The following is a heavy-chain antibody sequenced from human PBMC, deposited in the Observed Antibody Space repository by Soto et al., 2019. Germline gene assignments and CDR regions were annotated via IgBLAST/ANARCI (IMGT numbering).Heavy chain of an antibody. CDR2: INAANGDT. CDR1: GYIFTNYA. Sequence: QVQLVQSGAEVKKPGASVKVTCKASGYIFTNYARHWVRQAPGQRLEWMGWINAANGDTKYSQKFQGRVTITTDTSASAAYMELSSLRSEDTAVYYCARAPYGSGSYFSDYFDYWGQGTLVTVSS. J-gene: IGHJ4*02. V-gene: IGHV1-3*01. D-gene: IGHD3-10*01. CDR3: ARAPYGSGSYFSDYFDY.